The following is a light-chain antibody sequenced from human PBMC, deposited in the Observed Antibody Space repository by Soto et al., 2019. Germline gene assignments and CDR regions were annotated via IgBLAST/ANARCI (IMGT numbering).Light chain of an antibody. CDR1: QTIASY. CDR3: QQCYAIPWT. V-gene: IGKV1-39*01. Sequence: DIQMTQSLSSLSASVGDSVTITCRASQTIASYVNWYQQKPGKAPKVLIYAASNLESGVPSRFSGSGSGTDFTLTISSLQPEDFATYYCQQCYAIPWTFGQGTKVDNK. J-gene: IGKJ1*01. CDR2: AAS.